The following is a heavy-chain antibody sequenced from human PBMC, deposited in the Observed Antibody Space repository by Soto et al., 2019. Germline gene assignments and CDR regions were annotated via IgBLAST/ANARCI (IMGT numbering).Heavy chain of an antibody. V-gene: IGHV3-23*01. CDR3: AKVRRDGYLRGAFDI. D-gene: IGHD5-12*01. J-gene: IGHJ3*02. CDR2: ISGSGGST. CDR1: GFTFSSYA. Sequence: GGSLRLCCAASGFTFSSYAMSWVRQAPGKGLEWVSAISGSGGSTYYADSVKGRFTISRDNSKNTLYLQMNSLRAEDTAVYYCAKVRRDGYLRGAFDIWGQGTMVTVSS.